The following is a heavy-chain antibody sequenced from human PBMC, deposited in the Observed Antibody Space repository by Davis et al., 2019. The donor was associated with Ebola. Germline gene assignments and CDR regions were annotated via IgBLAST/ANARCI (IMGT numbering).Heavy chain of an antibody. V-gene: IGHV4-34*01. J-gene: IGHJ4*02. CDR2: INHSGST. Sequence: SETLSLTCAVYGGSFSGYYWSWIRQPPGKGLEWIGEINHSGSTNYNPSLKSRVTISVDTSKNQFSLKLSSVTAADTAVYYCARHGRYCSGGSCYSLPYYFDYWGQGTLVTVSS. D-gene: IGHD2-15*01. CDR1: GGSFSGYY. CDR3: ARHGRYCSGGSCYSLPYYFDY.